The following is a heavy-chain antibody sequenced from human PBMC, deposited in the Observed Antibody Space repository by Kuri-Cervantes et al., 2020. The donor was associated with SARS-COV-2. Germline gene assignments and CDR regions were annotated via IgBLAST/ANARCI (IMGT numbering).Heavy chain of an antibody. D-gene: IGHD2-2*03. CDR1: GGTFSSYA. V-gene: IGHV1-69*13. CDR3: ARGGVGYCSSTSCLFYYGMDV. Sequence: SVKVSCKASGGTFSSYAISWVRQAPGQGLEWMGGIIPIFGTANYAQKFQGRVTITADESTSTAYMELSSLRSEDTAVYYCARGGVGYCSSTSCLFYYGMDVWGQGTTVTVSS. CDR2: IIPIFGTA. J-gene: IGHJ6*02.